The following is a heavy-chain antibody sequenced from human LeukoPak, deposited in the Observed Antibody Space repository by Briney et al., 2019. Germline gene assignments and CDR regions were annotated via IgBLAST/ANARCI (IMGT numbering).Heavy chain of an antibody. J-gene: IGHJ4*02. V-gene: IGHV1-2*02. CDR2: INPNTGAT. CDR3: ARAPMIVVVFPPRLDF. D-gene: IGHD3-22*01. CDR1: GYTFTGYY. Sequence: EASVKLSCKTSGYTFTGYYMHWVRQAPGQGLEWMGWINPNTGATNYAQKFQGRVTMTGDTSISTAYMELSSLKSDDTAMYYCARAPMIVVVFPPRLDFWGQGTLVTVSS.